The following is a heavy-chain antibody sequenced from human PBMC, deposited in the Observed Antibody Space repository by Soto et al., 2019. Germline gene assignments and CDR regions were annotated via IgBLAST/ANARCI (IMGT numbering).Heavy chain of an antibody. CDR1: GFTFSSYW. CDR2: IKQDGSEK. V-gene: IGHV3-7*01. D-gene: IGHD6-13*01. Sequence: EVQLVESGGGLVQPGGSLRLSCAASGFTFSSYWMSWVRQAPVKGLEWVGNIKQDGSEKNYVDFMEGRFTISRDNAENSLYLKMNSLRAEDTAVYYCARIASAGRGWDVWGQGTTVGVPS. J-gene: IGHJ6*02. CDR3: ARIASAGRGWDV.